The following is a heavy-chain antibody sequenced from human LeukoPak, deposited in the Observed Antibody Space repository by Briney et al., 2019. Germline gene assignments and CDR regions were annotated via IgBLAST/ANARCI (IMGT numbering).Heavy chain of an antibody. J-gene: IGHJ4*02. CDR2: IWYDGSNK. V-gene: IGHV3-33*06. Sequence: PGRSLRLSCAASGFTFSSYGMHWVRQAPGKGLEWVAVIWYDGSNKYYADSVKGRFTISRDNSKNTLYLQMNSLRAEDTAVYYCAKAGPRYSSSSDPSQFFDYWGQGTLVPVSS. D-gene: IGHD6-6*01. CDR1: GFTFSSYG. CDR3: AKAGPRYSSSSDPSQFFDY.